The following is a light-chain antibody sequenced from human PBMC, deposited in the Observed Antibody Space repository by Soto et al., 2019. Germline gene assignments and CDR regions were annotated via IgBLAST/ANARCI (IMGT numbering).Light chain of an antibody. CDR2: DVS. J-gene: IGLJ2*01. CDR3: SSSTSISTLDGV. Sequence: QSALTQPASVSGSPGQSITISCTGTSSDVGGYNYVSWYQQHPGKAHKLMIYDVSNRPSGVSNRFSGSKSGNTASLTITGLQAEDEAEYYCSSSTSISTLDGVFGGGTKLTVL. CDR1: SSDVGGYNY. V-gene: IGLV2-14*01.